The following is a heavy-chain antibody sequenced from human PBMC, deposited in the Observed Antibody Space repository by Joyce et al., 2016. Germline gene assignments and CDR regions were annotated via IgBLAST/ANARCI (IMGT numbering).Heavy chain of an antibody. Sequence: QVQLVQSGAEVKKPGASVKVSCKASGYTFNNYAMHWVCQAPGHGLEYMGLISVGNGNTKYSQKFQGRLTISRDTSATTVYMELSSLRSEDTAVYYCARGSYYYGSGGGGWFDPWGQGTLVTVSS. D-gene: IGHD3-10*01. CDR3: ARGSYYYGSGGGGWFDP. CDR1: GYTFNNYA. J-gene: IGHJ5*02. V-gene: IGHV1-3*01. CDR2: ISVGNGNT.